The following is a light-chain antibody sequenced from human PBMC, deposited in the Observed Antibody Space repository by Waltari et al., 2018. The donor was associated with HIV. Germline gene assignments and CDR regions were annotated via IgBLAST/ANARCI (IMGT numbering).Light chain of an antibody. J-gene: IGLJ1*01. V-gene: IGLV1-44*01. CDR1: NSTLGSNT. CDR2: GNS. Sequence: QSVLTQPPSASGTPGQRVTISCSGSNSTLGSNTVNWYQQLPGTAPKLLIYGNSQRPSGVPDRFSGSKSGTSASLAISGLQSDDEAHYYCAAWDDSLSVYVFATGTKVTVL. CDR3: AAWDDSLSVYV.